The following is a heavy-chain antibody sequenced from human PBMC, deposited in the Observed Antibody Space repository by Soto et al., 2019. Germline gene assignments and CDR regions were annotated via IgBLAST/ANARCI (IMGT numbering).Heavy chain of an antibody. J-gene: IGHJ6*03. V-gene: IGHV2-26*01. Sequence: SGPTLVNPTETLTLTCTVSGFSLSNGKVGVSWIRQPPGKALEWLAHIFSNGEKSYRTSLKSSLTISEDTSKSQVVLTMTNVDPVDTATYYFARILFGRSVAGGYFYMDVWGKGTTVTVSS. D-gene: IGHD6-19*01. CDR3: ARILFGRSVAGGYFYMDV. CDR1: GFSLSNGKVG. CDR2: IFSNGEK.